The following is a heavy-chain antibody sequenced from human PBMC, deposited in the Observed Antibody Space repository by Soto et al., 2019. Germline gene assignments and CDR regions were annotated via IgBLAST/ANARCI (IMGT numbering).Heavy chain of an antibody. V-gene: IGHV1-18*01. D-gene: IGHD5-12*01. CDR1: GYTFSNYG. CDR3: AKYIGYALPFFYYGMDG. J-gene: IGHJ6*02. Sequence: ASVKVSCKASGYTFSNYGIGWVRQAPGQGLEWMGWISAKNDNTNYAQNLQGRVTLTTDTPTGTAYMELRSLRSDDTAVYYCAKYIGYALPFFYYGMDGCGQGTTVTVSS. CDR2: ISAKNDNT.